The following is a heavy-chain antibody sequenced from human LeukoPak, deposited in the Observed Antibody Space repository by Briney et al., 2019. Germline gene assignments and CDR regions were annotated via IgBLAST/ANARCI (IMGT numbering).Heavy chain of an antibody. CDR1: GFTFSSYA. CDR2: ITGSGDNT. CDR3: AKGKYSTGWGASVFDL. V-gene: IGHV3-23*01. D-gene: IGHD6-19*01. Sequence: GGSLRLPCAASGFTFSSYAMNWVRQAPGKGLEWVSGITGSGDNTYYADSMKGRFTISRDNSKNTLHVQVNSLRAEDTAIYYCAKGKYSTGWGASVFDLWGQGTMVTVSS. J-gene: IGHJ3*01.